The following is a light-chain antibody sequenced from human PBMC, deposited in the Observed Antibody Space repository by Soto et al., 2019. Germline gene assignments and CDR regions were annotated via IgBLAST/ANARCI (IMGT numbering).Light chain of an antibody. Sequence: QYVLTQPPSVSGAPGQRVTISCTGSSSIIEAGYDVQWYQQLPGAAPRLLIFGNTNRPSGLPDRFSGSRSGTSASLAISGLQAEDAADDYCQPDDIALSVSVVFGGGTQLTIL. V-gene: IGLV1-40*01. CDR1: SSIIEAGYD. J-gene: IGLJ2*01. CDR2: GNT. CDR3: QPDDIALSVSVV.